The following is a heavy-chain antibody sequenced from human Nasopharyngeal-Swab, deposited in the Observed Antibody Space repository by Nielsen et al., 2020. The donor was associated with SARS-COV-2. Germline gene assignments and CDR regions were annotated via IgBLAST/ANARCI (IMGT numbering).Heavy chain of an antibody. J-gene: IGHJ3*02. CDR2: INDYEDRL. CDR3: VKDLRGRYGFES. D-gene: IGHD3-16*01. CDR1: GFTFSIHA. V-gene: IGHV3-64D*06. Sequence: GASLKISCSASGFTFSIHAMHWVRQAPGKGLEYVSTINDYEDRLYYADSVKGRFTISRDNSKNTLYLQMSSLRPGDTAVYWCVKDLRGRYGFESWGQGTTVTVSS.